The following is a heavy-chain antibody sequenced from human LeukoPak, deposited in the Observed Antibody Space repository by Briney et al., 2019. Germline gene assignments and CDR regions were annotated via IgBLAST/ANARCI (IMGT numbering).Heavy chain of an antibody. Sequence: GGSLRLSCAASGFMFSTFEMNWVRQAPGKGLEWLSYISYNGRSIYYADSVKGRFTISRDNAKNSLYLQMNSLRAEDTAVYYCAELGITMIGGVWGKGTTVTVSS. CDR3: AELGITMIGGV. V-gene: IGHV3-48*03. J-gene: IGHJ6*04. D-gene: IGHD3-10*02. CDR2: ISYNGRSI. CDR1: GFMFSTFE.